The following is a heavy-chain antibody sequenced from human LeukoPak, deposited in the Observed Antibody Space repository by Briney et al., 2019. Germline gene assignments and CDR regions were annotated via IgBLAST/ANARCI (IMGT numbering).Heavy chain of an antibody. CDR2: IRSKAYGGTT. Sequence: GRSLRLSCTASGFTFGDYAMSWFRQAPGKGLEWVGFIRSKAYGGTTEYAASVKGRFTISRDDSKSIAYLQMNSLKTEDTAVYYCTSSDFWSGYYQFDYWGQGTLVTVSS. J-gene: IGHJ4*02. D-gene: IGHD3-3*01. V-gene: IGHV3-49*03. CDR1: GFTFGDYA. CDR3: TSSDFWSGYYQFDY.